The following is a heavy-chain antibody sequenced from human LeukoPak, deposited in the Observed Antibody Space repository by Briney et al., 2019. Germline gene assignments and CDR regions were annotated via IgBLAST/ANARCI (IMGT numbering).Heavy chain of an antibody. D-gene: IGHD3-22*01. CDR1: GYTFTGYY. CDR2: INPNSGGT. CDR3: ARSATMIVPEGFDN. V-gene: IGHV1-2*02. J-gene: IGHJ4*02. Sequence: ASVKVSCKASGYTFTGYYMHWVRQAPGQGLEWIGWINPNSGGTNYAQKFQVRVTMTRDTSISTAYMELSRLRSDDTAVYYCARSATMIVPEGFDNWGQGTLVTVSS.